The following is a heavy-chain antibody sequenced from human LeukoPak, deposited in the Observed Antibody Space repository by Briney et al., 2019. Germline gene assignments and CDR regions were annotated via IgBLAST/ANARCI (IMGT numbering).Heavy chain of an antibody. D-gene: IGHD6-13*01. CDR1: GYTLSDYY. CDR2: IRGVTGDT. V-gene: IGHV1-2*02. J-gene: IGHJ4*02. CDR3: ARVRGNSCDY. Sequence: GGSVTVSCKTSGYTLSDYYMHWVRQAPGQGLEWMGWIRGVTGDTDSPQKFQGRVTMTRDTSSNTAYMELSRLTFDDTARYFCARVRGNSCDYWGQGALVTVSS.